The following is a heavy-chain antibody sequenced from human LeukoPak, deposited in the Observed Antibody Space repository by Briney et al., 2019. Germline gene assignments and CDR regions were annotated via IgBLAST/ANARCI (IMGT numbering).Heavy chain of an antibody. CDR3: ARHRTALNRYGPYDAYDI. D-gene: IGHD5-18*01. V-gene: IGHV4-39*01. CDR2: IYSSGST. J-gene: IGHJ3*02. Sequence: GSLRLSCAASGFTFSSYAMSWVRQAPGKGQEWIASIYSSGSTYYNPPLKSRVTISADTSKNQFSLRLSSVTATDTAVYYCARHRTALNRYGPYDAYDIWGQGAMVAVSS. CDR1: GFTFSSYA.